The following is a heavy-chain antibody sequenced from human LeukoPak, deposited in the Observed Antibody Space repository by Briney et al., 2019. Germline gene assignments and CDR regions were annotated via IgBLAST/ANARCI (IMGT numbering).Heavy chain of an antibody. CDR3: ARVVAPYDILTYFDY. CDR1: GFTFSSYA. J-gene: IGHJ4*02. CDR2: ISYDGSNK. Sequence: GGSLRLSCAASGFTFSSYAMHWVRQAPGKGLEWVAVISYDGSNKYYADSVKGRFTISRDNSKNTLYLQMNSLRAEDTAAYYCARVVAPYDILTYFDYWGQGTLVTVSS. V-gene: IGHV3-30*04. D-gene: IGHD3-9*01.